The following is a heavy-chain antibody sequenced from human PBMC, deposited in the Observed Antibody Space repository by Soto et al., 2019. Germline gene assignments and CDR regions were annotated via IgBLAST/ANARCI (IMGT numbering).Heavy chain of an antibody. CDR2: ISYDGSNK. V-gene: IGHV3-30*18. CDR3: AKDPRKWVVVPAAISWFDP. D-gene: IGHD2-2*01. Sequence: GGSLRLSCAASGFTFSSYGMHWVRQAPGKGLEWVAVISYDGSNKYYADSVKGRFTISRDNSKNTLYLQMNSLRAEDTAVYYCAKDPRKWVVVPAAISWFDPWGQGTLVTVSS. J-gene: IGHJ5*02. CDR1: GFTFSSYG.